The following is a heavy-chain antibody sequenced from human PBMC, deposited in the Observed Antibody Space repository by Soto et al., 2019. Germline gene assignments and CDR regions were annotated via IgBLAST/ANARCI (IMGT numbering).Heavy chain of an antibody. V-gene: IGHV3-74*01. D-gene: IGHD3-3*01. Sequence: EVQLVESGGGLVQPGGSLRLSCAASGFTFSSYWMHWVRQAPGKGLVWVSRINGDGSSTTHADSVRGRFTISRDNTTNTLYHQMNRRRAEDTAVYYCKRDAYYDFWSGYSSYYYYYMDVWGKGTTVTVSS. CDR2: INGDGSST. J-gene: IGHJ6*03. CDR1: GFTFSSYW. CDR3: KRDAYYDFWSGYSSYYYYYMDV.